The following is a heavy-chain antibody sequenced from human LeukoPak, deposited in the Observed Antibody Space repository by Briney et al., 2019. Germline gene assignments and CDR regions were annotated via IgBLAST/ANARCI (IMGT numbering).Heavy chain of an antibody. J-gene: IGHJ4*02. D-gene: IGHD5-18*01. CDR3: ARDIGYSYGQR. CDR1: GGSISSSSYY. CDR2: IYYSGST. V-gene: IGHV4-39*07. Sequence: PSETLSLTCTVSGGSISSSSYYWGWIRQPPGKGLEWIGSIYYSGSTYYNPSLKSRVTISVDTSKNQFSLKLSSVTAADTAVYYCARDIGYSYGQRWGQGTLVTVSS.